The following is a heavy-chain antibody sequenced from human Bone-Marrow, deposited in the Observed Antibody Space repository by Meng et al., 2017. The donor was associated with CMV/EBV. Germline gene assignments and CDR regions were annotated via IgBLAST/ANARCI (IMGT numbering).Heavy chain of an antibody. Sequence: GGSLRLSCAAFGVTFRNYDIHWVRQAPGKGLQWVAVISYDGNKRYYADSVKGRFTISRDNSRKMLNLQMNSLRADDTAVYYCARDVSRRLDYFNGMDVWGQGTTVTVSS. CDR3: ARDVSRRLDYFNGMDV. CDR1: GVTFRNYD. V-gene: IGHV3-33*01. D-gene: IGHD2-2*01. CDR2: ISYDGNKR. J-gene: IGHJ6*02.